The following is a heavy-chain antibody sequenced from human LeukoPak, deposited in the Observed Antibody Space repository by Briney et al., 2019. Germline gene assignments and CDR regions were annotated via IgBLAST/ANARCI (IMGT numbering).Heavy chain of an antibody. CDR2: IYYSGST. D-gene: IGHD3-3*01. J-gene: IGHJ4*02. CDR1: GGSISSSSYY. V-gene: IGHV4-39*07. Sequence: SETLSLTCTVSGGSISSSSYYWGWIRQPPGKGLEWIGSIYYSGSTYYSPSLKSRVTISVDTFKNQFSLKLSSVTAADTAVYYCASRLRFLEYYFDYWGQGTLVTVSS. CDR3: ASRLRFLEYYFDY.